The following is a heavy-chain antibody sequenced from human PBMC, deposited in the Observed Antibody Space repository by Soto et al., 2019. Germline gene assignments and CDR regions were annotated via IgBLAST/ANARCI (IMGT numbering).Heavy chain of an antibody. J-gene: IGHJ3*02. V-gene: IGHV3-7*01. CDR2: IKQDGSEK. CDR1: GFTFSVYG. D-gene: IGHD6-19*01. CDR3: ARGTGYNSGWPDAFDI. Sequence: EVQLVDSGGGLVQPGGSLRLSCATSGFTFSVYGMTWVRQAPGKGLEWVANIKQDGSEKYYVDSVRGRFTMSRDNAKNSLYLQMNSLRAEDTAVYYCARGTGYNSGWPDAFDIWGQGTMVTVSS.